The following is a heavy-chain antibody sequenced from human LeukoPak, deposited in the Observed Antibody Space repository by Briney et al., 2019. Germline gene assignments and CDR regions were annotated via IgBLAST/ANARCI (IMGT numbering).Heavy chain of an antibody. V-gene: IGHV3-23*01. D-gene: IGHD6-13*01. Sequence: PGGSLRLSCAAPGFTFSSYAMSWVRQAPGKGLEWVSAISGSGGSTYYADSVKGRFTISRDNSKNTLYLQMNSLRAEDTAVYYCANYPRGSSYYFDYWGQGTLVTVSS. CDR2: ISGSGGST. CDR3: ANYPRGSSYYFDY. CDR1: GFTFSSYA. J-gene: IGHJ4*02.